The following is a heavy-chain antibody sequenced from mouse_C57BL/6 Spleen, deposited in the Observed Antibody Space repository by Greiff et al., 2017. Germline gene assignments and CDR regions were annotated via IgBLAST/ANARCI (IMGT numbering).Heavy chain of an antibody. D-gene: IGHD2-4*01. CDR2: IYPRSGNT. CDR3: ARAGEYYDYDAWVAY. V-gene: IGHV1-81*01. CDR1: GYTFTSYG. J-gene: IGHJ3*01. Sequence: VQLQQSGAELARPGASVKLSCKASGYTFTSYGISWVKQRTGQGLEWIGEIYPRSGNTYYNEKFKGKATLTADKSSSTAYMELRSLTSEDSAVYFCARAGEYYDYDAWVAYWGQGTLVTVSA.